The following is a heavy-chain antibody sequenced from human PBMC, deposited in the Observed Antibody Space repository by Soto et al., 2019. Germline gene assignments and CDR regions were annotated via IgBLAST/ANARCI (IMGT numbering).Heavy chain of an antibody. D-gene: IGHD2-2*01. CDR2: IYHSGST. CDR3: ARVPDR. CDR1: GGSISSGGYS. J-gene: IGHJ5*02. V-gene: IGHV4-30-2*01. Sequence: PSETLSVTWAVSGGSISSGGYSWSWIRQPPGKGLEWIGYIYHSGSTYYNPSLKSRVTISVDRSKNQFSLKLSSVTAADTAVYYCARVPDRWGQGTLVTSPQ.